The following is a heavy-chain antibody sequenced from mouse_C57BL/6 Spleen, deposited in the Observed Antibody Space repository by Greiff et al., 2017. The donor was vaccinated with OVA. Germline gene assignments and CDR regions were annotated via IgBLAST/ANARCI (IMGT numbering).Heavy chain of an antibody. CDR1: GYSFTDYN. CDR3: ARPHYYGSSYDWYFDV. CDR2: INPNYGTT. D-gene: IGHD1-1*01. J-gene: IGHJ1*03. V-gene: IGHV1-39*01. Sequence: EVQLQESGPELVKPGASVKISCKASGYSFTDYNMNWVKQSHGKSLEWIGVINPNYGTTSYNQKFKGKAPLTVDQSSSPAYMQLNSLTSEDSGGYYCARPHYYGSSYDWYFDVWGTGTTVTVSS.